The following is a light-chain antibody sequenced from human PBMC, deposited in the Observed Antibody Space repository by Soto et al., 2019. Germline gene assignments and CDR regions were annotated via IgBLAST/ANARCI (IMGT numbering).Light chain of an antibody. CDR2: AAS. J-gene: IGKJ2*01. Sequence: IQMTQSPSSLSASVGDRVTITCRASQSISIYLNWYQQKPGKAPKLLIYAASSLQSGVPSRFSGSGSGTDFTLTISSLQPEDFATYYCQQSYSTPMYTFGQGTKLEIK. CDR3: QQSYSTPMYT. CDR1: QSISIY. V-gene: IGKV1-39*01.